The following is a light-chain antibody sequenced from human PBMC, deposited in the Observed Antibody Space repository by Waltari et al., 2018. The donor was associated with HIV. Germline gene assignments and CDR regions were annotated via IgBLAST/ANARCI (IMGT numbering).Light chain of an antibody. V-gene: IGKV1-39*01. CDR1: RTIRTS. CDR2: SAS. Sequence: DIQMTQSPSSLSGSVGESVTFTCRSCRTIRTSLNWYLTTLGRPLRPLIFSASSLHSGVSSRFSGGGSGTEFTLTINNLQPEDFATYYCEQSYYFPRTFGQGTTVG. J-gene: IGKJ1*01. CDR3: EQSYYFPRT.